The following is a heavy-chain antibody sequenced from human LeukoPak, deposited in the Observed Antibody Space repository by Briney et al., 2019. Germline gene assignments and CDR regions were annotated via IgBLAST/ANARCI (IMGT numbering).Heavy chain of an antibody. CDR3: ARVAEYYDFWSGSTLYYFDY. D-gene: IGHD3-3*01. Sequence: GGSLRLSCAASGFTVSSNYMSWVRQAPGKGLEWVSVIYSGGSTYYADSVKGRFTISRDNSKNTLYLQMNSLRAEDTAVYYCARVAEYYDFWSGSTLYYFDYWGQGTLVTVSS. V-gene: IGHV3-66*02. CDR1: GFTVSSNY. CDR2: IYSGGST. J-gene: IGHJ4*02.